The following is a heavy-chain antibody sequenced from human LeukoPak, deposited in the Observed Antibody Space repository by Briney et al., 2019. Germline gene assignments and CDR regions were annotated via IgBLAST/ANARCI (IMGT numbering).Heavy chain of an antibody. D-gene: IGHD6-19*01. V-gene: IGHV4-59*08. CDR2: IYYSGST. J-gene: IGHJ6*02. CDR3: ARGTGSGWYYYYGMDV. Sequence: SETLSLTCTVSGGSISSYYWSWIRQPPGKGLEWIGYIYYSGSTNYNPSLKSRVTISVDTSKNQFSLKLSSVTAADTAVYYCARGTGSGWYYYYGMDVWGQGTTVTVSS. CDR1: GGSISSYY.